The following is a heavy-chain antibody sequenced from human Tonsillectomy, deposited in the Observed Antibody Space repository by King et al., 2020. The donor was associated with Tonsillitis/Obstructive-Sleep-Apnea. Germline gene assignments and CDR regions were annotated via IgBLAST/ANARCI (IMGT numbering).Heavy chain of an antibody. Sequence: VTLKESGPVLVKPTETLTLTCAISGFSLSNPGMSVSWVRQPPGKALEWLAHIFPNDRKSYNTSLKSRPTISKDTSKSQVVLTMTNMDPVDTATYYCARETVGANEAYYYYYYMDVWGKGTTVTVSS. CDR3: ARETVGANEAYYYYYYMDV. V-gene: IGHV2-26*03. D-gene: IGHD1-26*01. J-gene: IGHJ6*03. CDR1: GFSLSNPGMS. CDR2: IFPNDRK.